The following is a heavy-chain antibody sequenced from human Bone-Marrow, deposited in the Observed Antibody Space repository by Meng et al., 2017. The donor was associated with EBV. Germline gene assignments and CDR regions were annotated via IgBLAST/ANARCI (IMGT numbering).Heavy chain of an antibody. CDR3: ARQAASWFDS. D-gene: IGHD5-18*01. V-gene: IGHV4-39*01. Sequence: LREPDAGLVKPPGTLFLTCTVSGESITTYTSNWGWIRQPPGKGLGWIGTIYHSGTTYYTPYLQSRVTISVDTSKNQFSLKMNTVTAEDTAVYYCARQAASWFDSWGQGALVTVSS. J-gene: IGHJ5*01. CDR2: IYHSGTT. CDR1: GESITTYTSN.